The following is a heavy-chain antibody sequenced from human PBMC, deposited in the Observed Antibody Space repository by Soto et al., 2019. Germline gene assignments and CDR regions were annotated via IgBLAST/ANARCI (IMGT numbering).Heavy chain of an antibody. CDR1: SGSISSSNS. J-gene: IGHJ6*03. CDR3: ARVPTAGSYYYYYYMDV. D-gene: IGHD2-15*01. Sequence: QVQLQESGPGLVKPSGTLSLTCAVSSGSISSSNSWSWVRQPPGKGLEWIGEIYHSGSTNYNPSLKSRVTISVDKSKNQFSLKLSSVTAADTAVYYCARVPTAGSYYYYYYMDVWGKGTTVTVSS. V-gene: IGHV4-4*02. CDR2: IYHSGST.